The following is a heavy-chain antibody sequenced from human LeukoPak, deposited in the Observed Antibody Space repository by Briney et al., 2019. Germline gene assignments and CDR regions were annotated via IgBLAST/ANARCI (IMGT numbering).Heavy chain of an antibody. Sequence: GRSLRLSCAASGFTFSSYAMNWVRQAPGKGLEWVSAISGSGSTTYYADSVKGRFTISRDNSKNTLFLQMNSLTAEDTAIYSCARPRLEYCSGGSCFDAFDIWGQGTMVTVSS. D-gene: IGHD2-15*01. J-gene: IGHJ3*02. CDR2: ISGSGSTT. CDR3: ARPRLEYCSGGSCFDAFDI. V-gene: IGHV3-23*01. CDR1: GFTFSSYA.